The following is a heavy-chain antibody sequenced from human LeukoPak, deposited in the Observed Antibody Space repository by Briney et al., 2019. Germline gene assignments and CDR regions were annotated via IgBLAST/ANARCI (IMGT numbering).Heavy chain of an antibody. D-gene: IGHD3-10*01. CDR3: ARVLWFGELYCLGY. J-gene: IGHJ4*02. CDR2: INPKNAAT. Sequence: EASVKVSCKASGYTFTGHYIHWVRQAPGQGLEWMGWINPKNAATNYAQKFQGRVTMTRDTSTGTVYMEVNALRSDDTAVYYCARVLWFGELYCLGYWGQGTLVTVSS. CDR1: GYTFTGHY. V-gene: IGHV1-2*02.